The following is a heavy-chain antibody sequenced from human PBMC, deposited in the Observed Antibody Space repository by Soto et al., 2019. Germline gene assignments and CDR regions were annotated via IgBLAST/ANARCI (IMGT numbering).Heavy chain of an antibody. J-gene: IGHJ6*02. CDR2: INPKSGGT. D-gene: IGHD2-8*01. Sequence: ASVKVSCKASGYSFTDYHIHWVRQAPGQVLEWLGRINPKSGGTSTAQKFQGWVTMTTDTSISTASMELTRLTSDDTAIYYCARGDSTDCSTGVCSFFYNHDMDVWG. CDR3: ARGDSTDCSTGVCSFFYNHDMDV. CDR1: GYSFTDYH. V-gene: IGHV1-2*04.